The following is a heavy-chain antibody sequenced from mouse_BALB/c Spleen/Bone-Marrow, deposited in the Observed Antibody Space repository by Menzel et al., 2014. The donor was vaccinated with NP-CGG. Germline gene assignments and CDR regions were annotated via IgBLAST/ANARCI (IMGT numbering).Heavy chain of an antibody. J-gene: IGHJ4*01. Sequence: VQLQQPGPELVKPGASVKISCKASGYSFTGYFMNWVKQSHGKSLEWIGRINPYNGDTFYNQKFKGKATLTVDKSSSTAHMELLSLTSEDSAVHYCGGVTTVVAKNYYYAMDYWGQGTSVTVSS. D-gene: IGHD1-1*01. CDR1: GYSFTGYF. CDR2: INPYNGDT. V-gene: IGHV1-37*01. CDR3: GGVTTVVAKNYYYAMDY.